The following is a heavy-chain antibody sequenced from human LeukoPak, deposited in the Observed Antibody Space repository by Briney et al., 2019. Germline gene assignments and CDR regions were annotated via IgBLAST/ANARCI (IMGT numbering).Heavy chain of an antibody. V-gene: IGHV5-51*01. CDR1: GSRFNDYW. D-gene: IGHD3-10*01. Sequence: GESLKISCKGSGSRFNDYWIGWVRPMPGKGLQWMGVIYPDDSDIRYSPSFQGQVTISADKSVITAYLQWSSLKASDTAMYYCARHGRGSRSPNAFDFWGQGTMVTVSS. J-gene: IGHJ3*01. CDR2: IYPDDSDI. CDR3: ARHGRGSRSPNAFDF.